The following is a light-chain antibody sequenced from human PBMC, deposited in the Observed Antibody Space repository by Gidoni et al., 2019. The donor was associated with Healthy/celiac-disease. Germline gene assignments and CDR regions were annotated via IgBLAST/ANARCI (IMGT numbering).Light chain of an antibody. Sequence: DIHMPHSPSSLSASVGDRVTITSRASQSISSYLNWYQQKPGKAPKLLIYAASSLQSGVPSRVRGRGTGKDFTLTISSLQTEDFGTYYCQQSYSTLWTFGQGTKVEIK. CDR1: QSISSY. J-gene: IGKJ1*01. CDR2: AAS. V-gene: IGKV1-39*01. CDR3: QQSYSTLWT.